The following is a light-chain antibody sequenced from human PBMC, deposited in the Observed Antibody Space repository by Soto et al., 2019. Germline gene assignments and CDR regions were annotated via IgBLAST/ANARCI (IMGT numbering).Light chain of an antibody. J-gene: IGKJ1*01. CDR3: QQRSNWPST. CDR2: DAS. V-gene: IGKV3-11*01. Sequence: EIVLTQSPATLSLSPGEKATLSCRASQRVSSYLAWYQQKPGQAPRLLIYDASNRATGIPARFSGSGSGTDFTLTISSLEPEDFAVYYCQQRSNWPSTFGQGTKV. CDR1: QRVSSY.